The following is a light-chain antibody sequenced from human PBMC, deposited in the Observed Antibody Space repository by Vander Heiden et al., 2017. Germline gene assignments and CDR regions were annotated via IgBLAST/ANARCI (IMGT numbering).Light chain of an antibody. J-gene: IGKJ2*01. CDR3: QHYDNSPPYT. Sequence: EMVLKQYPATLSLSPGDRATLSCGASQIISNNYLAWYQQKPGLAPRLLIYEAYSRAAGIPDRFSGSGSGTDFTLTINRLEPEDFGIYYCQHYDNSPPYTFGQGTKLEIK. V-gene: IGKV3D-20*01. CDR1: QIISNNY. CDR2: EAY.